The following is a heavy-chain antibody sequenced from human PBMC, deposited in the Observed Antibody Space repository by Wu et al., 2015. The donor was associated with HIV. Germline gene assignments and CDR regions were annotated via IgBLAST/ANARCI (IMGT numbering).Heavy chain of an antibody. J-gene: IGHJ6*02. Sequence: QVHLVQFGGEVKKPGSSVKVTCKASGDGFTSYAVSWVRQAPGQGLEWMGGINPLFGTTKHVQKFQDRLTFSTDESKSTVYMELSSLKSDDTAVYYCATSYYGSGSYPTFYYYYAMDVWAEGTTVTVSS. CDR1: GDGFTSYA. V-gene: IGHV1-69*05. CDR2: INPLFGTT. CDR3: ATSYYGSGSYPTFYYYYAMDV. D-gene: IGHD3-10*01.